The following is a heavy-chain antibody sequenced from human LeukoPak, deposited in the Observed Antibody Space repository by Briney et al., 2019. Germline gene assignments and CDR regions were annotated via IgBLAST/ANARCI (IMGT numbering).Heavy chain of an antibody. V-gene: IGHV3-23*01. CDR2: ISGGADST. Sequence: PGGSLRLSCTASGFTISSYGMSWVHQTPGKGLEWVSDISGGADSTYYADSVKGRFTISRDTSKNTLYLQMDSLKAEDTAIYYCAKDSPVCTFWGQGTLVTVSS. CDR1: GFTISSYG. J-gene: IGHJ4*02. CDR3: AKDSPVCTF. D-gene: IGHD2-8*01.